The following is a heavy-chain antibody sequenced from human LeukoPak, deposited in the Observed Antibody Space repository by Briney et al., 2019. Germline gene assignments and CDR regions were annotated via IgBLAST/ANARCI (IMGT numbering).Heavy chain of an antibody. CDR1: GFTFDDYA. CDR3: AGEAMVRGPPQHTN. Sequence: GGSLRLSCAASGFTFDDYAMHWVRQAPGKGLEWVSGISWNSGRIGYAASVKGRFTISRDNAKNCLYLQMNSLRPEDTALYYCAGEAMVRGPPQHTNWGQGTLVTVSS. V-gene: IGHV3-9*01. D-gene: IGHD3-10*01. J-gene: IGHJ4*02. CDR2: ISWNSGRI.